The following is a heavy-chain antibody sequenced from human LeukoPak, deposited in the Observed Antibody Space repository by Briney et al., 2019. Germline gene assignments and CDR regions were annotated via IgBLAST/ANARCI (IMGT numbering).Heavy chain of an antibody. V-gene: IGHV4-59*01. CDR1: GGSISSYY. CDR2: IYYSGST. Sequence: SETLSLTCTVSGGSISSYYWSWIRQPPGKGLEWIGYIYYSGSTNYNPSLKSRVTISVDTSKNQFSLKLSSVTAADTAVYYCARVMAHERGVWFDPWGQGTLVTVSS. J-gene: IGHJ5*02. CDR3: ARVMAHERGVWFDP. D-gene: IGHD3-10*01.